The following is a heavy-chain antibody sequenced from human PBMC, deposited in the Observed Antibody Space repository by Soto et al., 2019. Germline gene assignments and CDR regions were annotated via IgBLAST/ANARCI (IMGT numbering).Heavy chain of an antibody. CDR2: IIPIFGTA. CDR3: ARAHCSGGSCFPYYYYYGMDV. D-gene: IGHD2-15*01. Sequence: GASVKVSCKASGGTFSSYAISWVRQAPGQGLEWMGGIIPIFGTANYAQKFQGRVTITADKSTSTAYMELSSLRSEGTAVYYCARAHCSGGSCFPYYYYYGMDVWG. CDR1: GGTFSSYA. J-gene: IGHJ6*02. V-gene: IGHV1-69*06.